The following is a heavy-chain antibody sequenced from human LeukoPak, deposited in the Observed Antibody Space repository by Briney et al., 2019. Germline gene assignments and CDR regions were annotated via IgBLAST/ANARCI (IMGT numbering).Heavy chain of an antibody. Sequence: GGSLRLSCAASGFTFSSYAMSWVRQATGKGLEWVSAISGSGGSTYYADSVKGRFTISRDNAKNSLYLQMNSLRAEDTAIYYCTRVGYIDEGIDYWGQGTLVTVSS. CDR1: GFTFSSYA. CDR2: ISGSGGST. CDR3: TRVGYIDEGIDY. D-gene: IGHD5-24*01. J-gene: IGHJ4*02. V-gene: IGHV3-23*01.